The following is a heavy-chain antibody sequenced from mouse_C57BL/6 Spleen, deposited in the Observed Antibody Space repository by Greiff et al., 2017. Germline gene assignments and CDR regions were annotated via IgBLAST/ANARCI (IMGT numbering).Heavy chain of an antibody. V-gene: IGHV1-64*01. CDR3: ARGPDYYGSSWAWFAY. J-gene: IGHJ3*01. D-gene: IGHD1-1*01. CDR1: GYTFTSYW. CDR2: IHPNSGST. Sequence: VQLQQPGAELVKPGASVKLSCKASGYTFTSYWMHWVKQRPGQGLEWIGMIHPNSGSTNYNEKFKSKATLTVDKSSSTAYMQLSSLTSEDSAVYYCARGPDYYGSSWAWFAYWGQGTLVTVSA.